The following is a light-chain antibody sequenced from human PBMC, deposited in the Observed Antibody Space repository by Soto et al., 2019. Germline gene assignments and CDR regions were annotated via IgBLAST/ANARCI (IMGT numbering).Light chain of an antibody. CDR3: CSYAGSYTWV. J-gene: IGLJ2*01. V-gene: IGLV2-11*01. CDR1: SSDVGGYNF. Sequence: QSALTQPRSVSGSPGQSVTISCTGTSSDVGGYNFVSWYQQHPGKAPKLMIYDVSKRPSGVPDRFSGSKSGNMASLTISGLKAEDEADYYCCSYAGSYTWVFGGGTKLTVL. CDR2: DVS.